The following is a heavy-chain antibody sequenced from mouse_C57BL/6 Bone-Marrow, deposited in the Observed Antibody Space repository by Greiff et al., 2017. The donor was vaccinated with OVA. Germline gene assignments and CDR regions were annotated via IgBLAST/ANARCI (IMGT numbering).Heavy chain of an antibody. V-gene: IGHV1-22*01. CDR2: INPNNGGT. CDR1: GYTFTDYN. J-gene: IGHJ2*01. Sequence: VQLQQSGPELVKPGASVKMSCKASGYTFTDYNMHWVKQSHGKSLEWIGYINPNNGGTSYNQKFKGKATLTVNKSPSTAYMELRSLTSEDSAVYYCAREGLTTVVAHFDYWGQGTTLTVSS. CDR3: AREGLTTVVAHFDY. D-gene: IGHD1-1*01.